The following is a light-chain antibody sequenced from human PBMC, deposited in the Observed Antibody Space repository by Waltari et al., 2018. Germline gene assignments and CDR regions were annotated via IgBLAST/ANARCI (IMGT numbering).Light chain of an antibody. CDR2: DTS. Sequence: IALTQSPATLSLSPGARATPPCRANKSVRVYLAWYQHEPGQAPRLLIYDTSNRATGIPARFSGSGSETDFTLTISSLEPEDFAVYYCQQRNNWPLSFGGGTKVEIK. CDR3: QQRNNWPLS. CDR1: KSVRVY. J-gene: IGKJ4*01. V-gene: IGKV3-11*01.